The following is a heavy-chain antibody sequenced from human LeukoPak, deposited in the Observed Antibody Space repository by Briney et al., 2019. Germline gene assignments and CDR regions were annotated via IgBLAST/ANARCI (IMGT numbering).Heavy chain of an antibody. CDR3: ARRLYGSGSSNAFDI. J-gene: IGHJ3*02. CDR2: IEWDDDK. Sequence: SGPALVKPTQTLTLTCTFSEFSLSTAEMSVSWVRQPPGKALEWLARIEWDDDKYYSASLKTRLTISKDTSKNQVVLTMTNMDPVDTATYYCARRLYGSGSSNAFDIWGQGTMVTVSS. V-gene: IGHV2-70*11. CDR1: EFSLSTAEMS. D-gene: IGHD3-10*01.